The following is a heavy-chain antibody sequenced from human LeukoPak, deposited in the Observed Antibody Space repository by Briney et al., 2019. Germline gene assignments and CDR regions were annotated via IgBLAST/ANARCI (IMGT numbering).Heavy chain of an antibody. V-gene: IGHV4-59*08. D-gene: IGHD5-12*01. CDR3: ARGYSGYDRYFDY. CDR2: IYYSGST. J-gene: IGHJ4*02. CDR1: GGSISSYY. Sequence: SETLSLTYTVSGGSISSYYWSWIRQPPGKGLEWIGYIYYSGSTNYNPSLKSRVTISVDTSKNQFSLKLSSVTAADTAEYYCARGYSGYDRYFDYWGQGTLVTVSS.